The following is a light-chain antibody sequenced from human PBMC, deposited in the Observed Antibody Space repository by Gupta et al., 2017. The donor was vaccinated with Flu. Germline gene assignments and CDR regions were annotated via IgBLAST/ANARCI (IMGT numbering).Light chain of an antibody. Sequence: KVTISCSGKSSNSGNNDVAWYQHRPGTAPKLIIDETDKQPSGIPDRFSGSKSGTSATLGITGVQTGDEADYYCGTWDNSLSAWVFGGGTKLTVL. V-gene: IGLV1-51*02. J-gene: IGLJ3*02. CDR1: SSNSGNND. CDR3: GTWDNSLSAWV. CDR2: ETD.